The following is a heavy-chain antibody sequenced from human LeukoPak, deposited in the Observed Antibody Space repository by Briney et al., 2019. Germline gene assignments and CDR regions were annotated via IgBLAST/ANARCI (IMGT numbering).Heavy chain of an antibody. D-gene: IGHD3-9*01. Sequence: GGSLRLSCTASGFTFGDYAMSWFRQAPGKGLEWVGFIRSKAYGGTTEYAASVKGRFTISRDDSKSIAYLQMNSLKTEDTAVYYCTTRSGYDILTGYLTPYYFDYWGQGTLVTVSS. V-gene: IGHV3-49*03. CDR3: TTRSGYDILTGYLTPYYFDY. J-gene: IGHJ4*02. CDR2: IRSKAYGGTT. CDR1: GFTFGDYA.